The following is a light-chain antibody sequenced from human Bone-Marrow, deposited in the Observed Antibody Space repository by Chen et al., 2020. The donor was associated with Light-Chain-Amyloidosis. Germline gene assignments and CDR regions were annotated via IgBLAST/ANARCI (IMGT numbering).Light chain of an antibody. CDR2: GTS. V-gene: IGKV4-1*01. CDR3: QQYYSAPFT. Sequence: DIVMTQSPDSPAVSLGARATINCKSSQSLLSASNNKNYLGWYQKKPGQPPKFLISGTSTRESGIPERFSGSGSGTDFTLTISSLQSEDVAVYFCQQYYSAPFTFGPGTKVEIK. J-gene: IGKJ3*01. CDR1: QSLLSASNNKNY.